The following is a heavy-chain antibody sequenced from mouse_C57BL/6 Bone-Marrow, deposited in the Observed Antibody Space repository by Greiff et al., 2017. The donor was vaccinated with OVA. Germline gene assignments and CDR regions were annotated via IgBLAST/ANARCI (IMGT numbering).Heavy chain of an antibody. CDR2: INPNNGGT. CDR1: GYTFTDYN. J-gene: IGHJ4*01. CDR3: ARGGDYERGAMDY. Sequence: VQLQQSGPELVKPGASVKMSCKASGYTFTDYNMHWVKQSHGKSLEWIGYINPNNGGTSYNQKFKGKATLTVNKYSSTAYMELRSLTSEDSAVYYCARGGDYERGAMDYWGQGTSVTVSS. V-gene: IGHV1-22*01. D-gene: IGHD2-4*01.